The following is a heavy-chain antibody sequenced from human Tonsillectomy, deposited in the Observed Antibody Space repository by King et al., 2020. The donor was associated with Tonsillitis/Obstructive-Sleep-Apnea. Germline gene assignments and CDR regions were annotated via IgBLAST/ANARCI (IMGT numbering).Heavy chain of an antibody. CDR1: GGTFSSYA. J-gene: IGHJ4*02. CDR3: ARDSITMVKGENGGAGY. D-gene: IGHD3-10*01. CDR2: TIPIFGTA. Sequence: QLVQSGAEVKKPGSSVKVSCKASGGTFSSYAISGVRQAPGQGLEWMGGTIPIFGTANSAQKFQGRVTITADESTSTAYMALSSLRSEDTAVYYCARDSITMVKGENGGAGYWGQGTLVTVSS. V-gene: IGHV1-69*01.